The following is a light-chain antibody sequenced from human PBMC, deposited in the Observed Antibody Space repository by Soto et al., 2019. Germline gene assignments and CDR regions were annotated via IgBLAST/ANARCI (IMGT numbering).Light chain of an antibody. V-gene: IGKV3-15*01. CDR2: SAS. J-gene: IGKJ1*01. Sequence: EIVRTQSPATLSVSPGERATLSCRASQSVSSNLAWYQQKPGQAPRLLIYSASTRATGIPARFSGSGSGTEFTLTISSLQPDDFATYYCQQYNGHSTWTFGQGTKVDIK. CDR3: QQYNGHSTWT. CDR1: QSVSSN.